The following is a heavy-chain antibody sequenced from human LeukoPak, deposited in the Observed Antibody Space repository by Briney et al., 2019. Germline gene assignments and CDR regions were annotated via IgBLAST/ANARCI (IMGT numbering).Heavy chain of an antibody. D-gene: IGHD6-13*01. CDR2: IYTSVST. J-gene: IGHJ3*02. V-gene: IGHV4-61*02. CDR3: ARPTTLNIAAAEKGSHAFDI. Sequence: SETLSLTCTVPVGSISSASYYGSWIRQPAGNGLEWIGRIYTSVSTNYNPSLKARVTISVETSKNQFSLKLTSVTAADTPVIYCARPTTLNIAAAEKGSHAFDIWGQGTMVTVSS. CDR1: VGSISSASYY.